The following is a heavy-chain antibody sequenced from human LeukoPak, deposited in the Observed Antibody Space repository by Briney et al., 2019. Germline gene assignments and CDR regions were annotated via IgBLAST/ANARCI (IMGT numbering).Heavy chain of an antibody. V-gene: IGHV3-30*18. D-gene: IGHD3-16*01. CDR1: GFTFSDFG. CDR2: ISYDGSNK. J-gene: IGHJ4*02. CDR3: AKDTQYDYVWGSPITKHPYFDY. Sequence: GGSLRLSCVASGFTFSDFGMNGVRQAPGKGREWVAVISYDGSNKDYADSVKGRFTISRHHSKNTLYLQMTRLRAEDTAVYYCAKDTQYDYVWGSPITKHPYFDYWGQGTLVTVSS.